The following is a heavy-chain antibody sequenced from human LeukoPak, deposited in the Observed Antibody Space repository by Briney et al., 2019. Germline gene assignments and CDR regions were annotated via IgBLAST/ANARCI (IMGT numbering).Heavy chain of an antibody. D-gene: IGHD4-17*01. J-gene: IGHJ6*03. CDR2: ISGSGGST. Sequence: GGSLRLSCAASGFTFSSYAMSWVRQAPGKGLEWVSAISGSGGSTYYADSVKGRFTISRDNAKNTLYLQMNSLRAEDTAVYYCARGHYVGGYYYYYYMDVWGKGTTVTVS. CDR3: ARGHYVGGYYYYYYMDV. V-gene: IGHV3-23*01. CDR1: GFTFSSYA.